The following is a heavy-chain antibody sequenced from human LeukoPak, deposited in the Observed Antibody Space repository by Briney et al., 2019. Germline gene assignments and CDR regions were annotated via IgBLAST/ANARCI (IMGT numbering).Heavy chain of an antibody. D-gene: IGHD6-19*01. CDR3: ARTESCNSGWYGAIDI. Sequence: AGESLKISCKGSGYTFTSCWIAWVRQMPGKGLEWMGIIYVGDSDTRYSPSFQGQVTISADKSISTAYLQWSSLKASDTAMYFCARTESCNSGWYGAIDIWGQGTMVTVSS. V-gene: IGHV5-51*01. CDR2: IYVGDSDT. J-gene: IGHJ3*02. CDR1: GYTFTSCW.